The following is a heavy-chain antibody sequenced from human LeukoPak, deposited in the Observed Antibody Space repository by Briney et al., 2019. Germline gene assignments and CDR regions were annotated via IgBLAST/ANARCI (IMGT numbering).Heavy chain of an antibody. CDR2: IYYSGST. D-gene: IGHD4-17*01. V-gene: IGHV4-59*01. J-gene: IGHJ4*02. Sequence: SETLSLTCTVSGGSISSYYWSWIRQPPGKGLEWIGYIYYSGSTNYNPPLKSRVTISVDTSKNQFSLKLSSVTAADTAVYYCARTYGDYFDYWGQGTLVTVSS. CDR1: GGSISSYY. CDR3: ARTYGDYFDY.